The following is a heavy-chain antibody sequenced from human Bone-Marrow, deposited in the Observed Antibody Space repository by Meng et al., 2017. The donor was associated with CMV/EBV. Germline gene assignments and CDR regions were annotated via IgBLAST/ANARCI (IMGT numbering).Heavy chain of an antibody. D-gene: IGHD2-21*01. J-gene: IGHJ4*02. V-gene: IGHV1-69*05. CDR3: ARGGLVINSRFDH. Sequence: KASGGTFSSYPITWVRQAPGQGLEWMGGTIPIFPTANYAHKFQGRVTITTDESTTTAYMELTSLRSDDTAVYYCARGGLVINSRFDHWGQGTLVTVSS. CDR2: TIPIFPTA. CDR1: GGTFSSYP.